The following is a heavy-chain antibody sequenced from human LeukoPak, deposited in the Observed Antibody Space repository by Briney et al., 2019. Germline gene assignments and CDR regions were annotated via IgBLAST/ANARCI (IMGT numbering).Heavy chain of an antibody. J-gene: IGHJ3*02. D-gene: IGHD1-26*01. V-gene: IGHV3-30*04. CDR2: ISYDGSNK. CDR3: ARAWELHDAFDI. Sequence: GRSLRLSCAASGFTFSSYAMHWVRQAPGKGLEWVAVISYDGSNKYYADSVKGRFTISRDNSKNTLYLQMNSLRAEDTAVYYCARAWELHDAFDIWGQGTMVTVSS. CDR1: GFTFSSYA.